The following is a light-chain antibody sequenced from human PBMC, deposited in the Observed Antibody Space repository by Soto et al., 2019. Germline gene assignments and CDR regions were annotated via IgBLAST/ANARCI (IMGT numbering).Light chain of an antibody. V-gene: IGKV4-1*01. Sequence: DIVMTQSPDSLAVSPGERATINCKSSQSVFYKPNKKDHLTWFQQKPGQPPKLLISWASTRESGVPDRFNGSGSGKDFTLTISDLQAEDVAVYYCQQFLGTPLTFGPGTKVNIK. CDR3: QQFLGTPLT. CDR2: WAS. J-gene: IGKJ3*01. CDR1: QSVFYKPNKKDH.